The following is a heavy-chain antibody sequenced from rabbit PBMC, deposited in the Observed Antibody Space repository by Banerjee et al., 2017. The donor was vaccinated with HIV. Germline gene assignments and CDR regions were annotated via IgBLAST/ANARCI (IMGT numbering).Heavy chain of an antibody. D-gene: IGHD4-2*01. CDR1: GFSFTTQYV. Sequence: QEQLEESGGDLVKPEGSLTLTCTASGFSFTTQYVMCWVRQAPGKGLEWIACIYVDIRGYTYYASWAKGRFTISKASSTTVTLQMTSLTAADTATYFCARDDAGVVGYDWDLWGQGTLVTVS. CDR3: ARDDAGVVGYDWDL. V-gene: IGHV1S45*01. J-gene: IGHJ6*01. CDR2: IYVDIRGYT.